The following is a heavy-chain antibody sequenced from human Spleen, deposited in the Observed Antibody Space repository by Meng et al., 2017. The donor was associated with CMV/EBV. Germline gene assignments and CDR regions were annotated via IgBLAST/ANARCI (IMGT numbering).Heavy chain of an antibody. J-gene: IGHJ6*02. V-gene: IGHV1-8*03. D-gene: IGHD2-2*01. CDR1: GYTFTSYD. CDR2: MNPNRGNT. Sequence: ASVKVSCKASGYTFTSYDINWVRQATGQGLEWMGWMNPNRGNTGYAQKFQGRVTITRKTSISTAYMELSSLISEDTAVYYCARGLGGPAASVMVYYYFYGMDVWGQGTTDTVSS. CDR3: ARGLGGPAASVMVYYYFYGMDV.